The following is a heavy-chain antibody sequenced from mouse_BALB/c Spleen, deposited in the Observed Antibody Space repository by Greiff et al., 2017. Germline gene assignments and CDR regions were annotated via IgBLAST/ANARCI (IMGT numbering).Heavy chain of an antibody. V-gene: IGHV5-4*02. Sequence: EVKLVESGGGLVKPGGSLKLSCAASGFTFSDYYMYWVRQTPEKRLEWVATISDGGSYTYYPDSVKGRFTISRDNAKNNLYLQMSSLKSEDTAMYYCAREMITRAMDYWGQGTSVTVSS. CDR2: ISDGGSYT. CDR3: AREMITRAMDY. CDR1: GFTFSDYY. J-gene: IGHJ4*01. D-gene: IGHD2-4*01.